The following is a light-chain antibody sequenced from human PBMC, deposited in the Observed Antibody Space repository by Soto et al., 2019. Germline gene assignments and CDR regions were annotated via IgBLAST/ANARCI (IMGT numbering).Light chain of an antibody. CDR2: DVN. J-gene: IGLJ2*01. Sequence: QSALTQPASVSGSPGQSITLSRTGTSRDIGAYNFVSWYQQHPGKAPKLMLYDVNIRPSGVSNRFSGSKSGNTASLTISGLQAEDEADYYCTSWTTSTTMIFGGGTKVTVL. CDR3: TSWTTSTTMI. V-gene: IGLV2-14*03. CDR1: SRDIGAYNF.